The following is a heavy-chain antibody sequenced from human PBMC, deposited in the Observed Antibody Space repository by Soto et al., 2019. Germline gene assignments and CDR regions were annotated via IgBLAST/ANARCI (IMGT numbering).Heavy chain of an antibody. J-gene: IGHJ4*02. Sequence: VGSLRLSCAASGFTFSNYEMNWVRQAPGKGLEWVSYISSSGSTIYYADSVKGRFTLSRDNAKNSLYLQMNSLRAEDTAVYYCARVPDYGGYAYWGQGTLVTVSS. D-gene: IGHD4-17*01. CDR2: ISSSGSTI. V-gene: IGHV3-48*03. CDR3: ARVPDYGGYAY. CDR1: GFTFSNYE.